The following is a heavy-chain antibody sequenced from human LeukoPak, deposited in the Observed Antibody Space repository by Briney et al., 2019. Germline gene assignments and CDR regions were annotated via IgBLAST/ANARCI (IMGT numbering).Heavy chain of an antibody. CDR3: ARGSGYSYGYFDY. D-gene: IGHD5-18*01. CDR1: GGSFSGYY. CDR2: INHSGST. V-gene: IGHV4-34*01. Sequence: SETLSLTCAVYGGSFSGYYWNWIRQPPGKGLEWIGEINHSGSTNYNPSLKSRVTISVDTSKNQFSLKLSSVTAADTAVYYCARGSGYSYGYFDYWGQGTLVTVSS. J-gene: IGHJ4*02.